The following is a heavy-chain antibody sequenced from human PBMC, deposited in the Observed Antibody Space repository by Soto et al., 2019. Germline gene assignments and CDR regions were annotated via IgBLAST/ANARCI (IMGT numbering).Heavy chain of an antibody. J-gene: IGHJ4*02. D-gene: IGHD2-21*02. V-gene: IGHV3-23*01. CDR1: GFTFSSYA. CDR3: AKCGGDHWQFLYYFDY. CDR2: ISGSGGST. Sequence: GGSLRLSCAASGFTFSSYAMSWVRQAPGKGLEWVSAISGSGGSTYYADSVKGRFTISRDNSKNTLYLQMNSLRAEDTAVYYCAKCGGDHWQFLYYFDYWGQGTLVTVSS.